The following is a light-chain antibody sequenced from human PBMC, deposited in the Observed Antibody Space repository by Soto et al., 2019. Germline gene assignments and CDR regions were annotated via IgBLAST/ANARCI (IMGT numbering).Light chain of an antibody. Sequence: DIVMTQSPDSLAVSLGERATINXXSSQXVLYSSNNKNYLAWYQQTPGQPPKXXIYWASTRESGVPDRFSGSGSGTDFTLTISSLQAEDVAVYYCQQYYTTPLTFGGGTKVDIK. CDR2: WAS. V-gene: IGKV4-1*01. CDR1: QXVLYSSNNKNY. CDR3: QQYYTTPLT. J-gene: IGKJ4*01.